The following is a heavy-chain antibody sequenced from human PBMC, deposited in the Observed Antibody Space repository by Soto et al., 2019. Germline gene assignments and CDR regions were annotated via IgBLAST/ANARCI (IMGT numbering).Heavy chain of an antibody. Sequence: ASVKVSCKASGYTFTGYYMHWVRQAPGQGLEWMGWINPNSGGTNCAQKFQGWVTMTRDTSISTAYMELSRLRSDDTAVYYCARGATFYYYYGMDVWGQGTTVTVSS. D-gene: IGHD1-26*01. CDR1: GYTFTGYY. V-gene: IGHV1-2*04. CDR2: INPNSGGT. CDR3: ARGATFYYYYGMDV. J-gene: IGHJ6*02.